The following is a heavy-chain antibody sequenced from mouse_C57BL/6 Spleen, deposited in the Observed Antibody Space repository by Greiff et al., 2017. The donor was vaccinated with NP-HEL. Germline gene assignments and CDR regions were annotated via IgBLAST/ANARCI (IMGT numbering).Heavy chain of an antibody. V-gene: IGHV1-50*01. Sequence: QVQLQPPGAELVKPGASVKLSCKASGYTFTSYWMPWVKQRPGQGLEWIGEIDPSDSYTHYNQKFKGKATLTVDTSSSTAYMQLSSLTSEDSAVYYCARGRWLPSDVWGTGTTVTVSS. CDR3: ARGRWLPSDV. D-gene: IGHD2-2*01. CDR2: IDPSDSYT. CDR1: GYTFTSYW. J-gene: IGHJ1*03.